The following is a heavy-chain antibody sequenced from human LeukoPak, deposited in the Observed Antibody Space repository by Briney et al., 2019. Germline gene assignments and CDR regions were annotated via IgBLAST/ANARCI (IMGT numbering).Heavy chain of an antibody. J-gene: IGHJ4*02. V-gene: IGHV3-23*01. CDR3: AKHEARWIDSYGSTPLAY. CDR2: ISGSGGST. Sequence: GGSLRLSCAASGFTFSSYAMSWVRQAPGKGLEWVSAISGSGGSTYYADSVKGRFTISRDNSKNTLYLQMNSLRAEDTAVYYCAKHEARWIDSYGSTPLAYWGQGTLVTVSS. D-gene: IGHD5-18*01. CDR1: GFTFSSYA.